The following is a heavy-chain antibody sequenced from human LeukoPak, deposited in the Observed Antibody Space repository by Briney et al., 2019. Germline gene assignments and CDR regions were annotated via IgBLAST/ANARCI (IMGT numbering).Heavy chain of an antibody. D-gene: IGHD3-10*01. CDR1: GFTFSDSA. CDR3: TRLTMVRGLILYFDY. V-gene: IGHV3-73*01. J-gene: IGHJ4*02. CDR2: IRSKANTYAT. Sequence: GGSLRLPCAASGFTFSDSAMHWVRQASGKGLEWVGRIRSKANTYATAYAASVKGRFTISRDDSKNTAYLQMTSLKTEDTAVYYCTRLTMVRGLILYFDYWSQGTLVTVSS.